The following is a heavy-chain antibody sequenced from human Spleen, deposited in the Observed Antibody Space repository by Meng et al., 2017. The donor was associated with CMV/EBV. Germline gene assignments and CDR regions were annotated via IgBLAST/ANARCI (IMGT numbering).Heavy chain of an antibody. D-gene: IGHD2-2*01. J-gene: IGHJ5*02. CDR3: AKDRLRYCLSSNCYPFDP. Sequence: FTFSTYGMHWVRQAPGKGLEWAALIRSNGNNKDYADSVKGRFTISRDNSKNTLYLQMDSLRTEDTAVYYCAKDRLRYCLSSNCYPFDPWGQGTLVTVSS. V-gene: IGHV3-30*02. CDR2: IRSNGNNK. CDR1: FTFSTYG.